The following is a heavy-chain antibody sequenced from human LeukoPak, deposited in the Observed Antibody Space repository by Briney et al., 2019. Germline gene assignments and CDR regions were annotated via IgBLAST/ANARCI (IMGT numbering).Heavy chain of an antibody. J-gene: IGHJ5*02. CDR1: GFTFSSYS. CDR3: ARDRAYGDYRGTNWFDP. Sequence: GGSLRLSCAASGFTFSSYSMNWVRQAPGKGLEWVSSSSSRSSYRYYADSVKGRFTISRDSANNSLYLQMNSLRGEDTAVYYCARDRAYGDYRGTNWFDPWGQGTLVTVSS. V-gene: IGHV3-21*01. CDR2: SSSRSSYR. D-gene: IGHD4-17*01.